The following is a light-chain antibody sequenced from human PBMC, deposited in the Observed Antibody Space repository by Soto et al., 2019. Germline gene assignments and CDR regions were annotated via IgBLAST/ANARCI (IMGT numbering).Light chain of an antibody. CDR1: QGIRND. V-gene: IGKV1-6*01. CDR2: AAS. J-gene: IGKJ3*01. CDR3: LQDYNYPRT. Sequence: IQMTQCPSSVSASVGDRVTITFRASQGIRNDLGWYQQKPGKAPKLLIYAASRLQSGVPSRFSGSGSGTDFTLTISSLQPEDFATYYCLQDYNYPRTFGPGTKVDIK.